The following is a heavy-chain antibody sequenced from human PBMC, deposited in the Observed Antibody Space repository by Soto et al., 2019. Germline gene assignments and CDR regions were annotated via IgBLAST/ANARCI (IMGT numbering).Heavy chain of an antibody. Sequence: GGSLRLSCAASGFTFSNYYMSWIRQAPGKGLEWVSYISSSGSSKKYADSVKGRLTISRDNAKNSLSLEMKSLRAEDTAVYYCARSSGYYYVDYFDNWGQGTPVTVS. V-gene: IGHV3-11*01. CDR1: GFTFSNYY. D-gene: IGHD3-22*01. CDR3: ARSSGYYYVDYFDN. CDR2: ISSSGSSK. J-gene: IGHJ4*02.